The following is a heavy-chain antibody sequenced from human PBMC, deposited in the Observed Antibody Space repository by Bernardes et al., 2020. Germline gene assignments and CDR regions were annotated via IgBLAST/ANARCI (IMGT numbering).Heavy chain of an antibody. J-gene: IGHJ4*02. CDR3: ARGGSRATWIQLWFSPPFDY. CDR1: GGSSSSISYY. CDR2: IYYSGST. Sequence: SETLSLTCSVSGGSSSSISYYWGWLRQPPGKGLEWSGRIYYSGSTYYNPSLKSRFTISVDTSKNQFSLKLSSVTAADTAVYYCARGGSRATWIQLWFSPPFDYWGQGTLVTVSS. D-gene: IGHD5-18*01. V-gene: IGHV4-39*01.